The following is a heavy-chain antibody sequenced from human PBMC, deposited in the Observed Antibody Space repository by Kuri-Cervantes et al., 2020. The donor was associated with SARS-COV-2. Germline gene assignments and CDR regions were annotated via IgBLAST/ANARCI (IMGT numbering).Heavy chain of an antibody. D-gene: IGHD3-3*01. CDR2: ISYDGSNK. CDR3: ARGLAIFGVRNAFDI. CDR1: GFTFSSYS. V-gene: IGHV3-30*04. Sequence: GGSLRLSCAASGFTFSSYSMHWVRQAPGKGLEWVAVISYDGSNKYYADSVKGRFTISRDNSKHTLYLQMNSLRAEDTAVYYCARGLAIFGVRNAFDIWGQGTMVTVSS. J-gene: IGHJ3*02.